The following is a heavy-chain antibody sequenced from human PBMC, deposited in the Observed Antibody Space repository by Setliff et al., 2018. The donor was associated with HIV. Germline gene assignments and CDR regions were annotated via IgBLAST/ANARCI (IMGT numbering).Heavy chain of an antibody. CDR1: GDSMSPYY. CDR3: ARVFPPIRGAPFGTPPGAFDI. V-gene: IGHV4-4*07. D-gene: IGHD2-15*01. CDR2: VHPTGST. J-gene: IGHJ3*02. Sequence: LSLTCSVSGDSMSPYYWSWIRQSADKGLEWIGRVHPTGSTIYNPSLRSRVTMSVDTSKSQFSLKLSSVTAADTAMYYCARVFPPIRGAPFGTPPGAFDIWGQGTMVTV.